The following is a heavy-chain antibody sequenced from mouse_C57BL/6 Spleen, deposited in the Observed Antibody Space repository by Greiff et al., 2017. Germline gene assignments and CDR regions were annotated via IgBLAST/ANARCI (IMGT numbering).Heavy chain of an antibody. J-gene: IGHJ4*01. V-gene: IGHV2-9-1*01. D-gene: IGHD2-1*01. CDR2: IWTGGGK. Sequence: VKLQESGPGLVAPSQSLSITCTVSGFSLTSYAISWVRQPPGKGLEWLGVIWTGGGKNYNSALKSRLSISKDNSKSQVFLKMNSLQTDDTARYSCARNGEDLLSMDYWGQGTSVTVSS. CDR3: ARNGEDLLSMDY. CDR1: GFSLTSYA.